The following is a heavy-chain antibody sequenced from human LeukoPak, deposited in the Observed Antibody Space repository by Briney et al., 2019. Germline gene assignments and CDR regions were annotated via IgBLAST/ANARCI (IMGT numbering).Heavy chain of an antibody. V-gene: IGHV4-59*01. CDR3: ARVFEDGYNSLFDY. CDR1: GGSISSYY. CDR2: IYYSGST. Sequence: SETLSLTCTVSGGSISSYYWSWIRRPPGKELEWIGYIYYSGSTNYNPSLKSRVTISVDTSKNQFSLKLSSVTAADTAVYYCARVFEDGYNSLFDYWGQGTLVTVSS. J-gene: IGHJ4*02. D-gene: IGHD5-24*01.